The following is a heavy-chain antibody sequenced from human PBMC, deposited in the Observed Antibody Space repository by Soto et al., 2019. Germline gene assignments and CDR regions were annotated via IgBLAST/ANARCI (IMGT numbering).Heavy chain of an antibody. V-gene: IGHV1-18*01. CDR2: VSGYTGNT. Sequence: ASVKVSCKASGYIFTNYDITWVRHAPGQGLEWMGWVSGYTGNTKYAQKFQDRVTMTTDTSTSTVYMELRSLRSDDTAVYYCARVGSAPDYYYGVDVWGQGTTVTVSS. J-gene: IGHJ6*02. D-gene: IGHD3-10*01. CDR3: ARVGSAPDYYYGVDV. CDR1: GYIFTNYD.